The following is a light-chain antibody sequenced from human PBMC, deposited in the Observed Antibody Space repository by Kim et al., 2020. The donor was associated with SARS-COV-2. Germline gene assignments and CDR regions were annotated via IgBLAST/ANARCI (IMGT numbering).Light chain of an antibody. J-gene: IGKJ4*01. Sequence: ASVEDRVTITWRTSQGISKYLACYQQKPKKVPKLLIYAASTLQSGVPSRFSGSGAGTDFTLTISSLQPEDVATYYCQKYISAPLTFGGGTKVDI. CDR1: QGISKY. CDR3: QKYISAPLT. V-gene: IGKV1-27*01. CDR2: AAS.